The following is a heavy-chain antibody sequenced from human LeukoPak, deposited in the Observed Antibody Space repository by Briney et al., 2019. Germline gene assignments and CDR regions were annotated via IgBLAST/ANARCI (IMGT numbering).Heavy chain of an antibody. J-gene: IGHJ5*02. V-gene: IGHV5-10-1*01. CDR3: ATADVLTGSLYDH. D-gene: IGHD3-9*01. Sequence: GESLMISCKASGYSFTSYWISWVRQMPGKGLEWVGRIDPSDSYTNYSPSFQGNVTISADKSISTAYLQWSSLKASDTAMYYCATADVLTGSLYDHWGQGTPVTVSS. CDR2: IDPSDSYT. CDR1: GYSFTSYW.